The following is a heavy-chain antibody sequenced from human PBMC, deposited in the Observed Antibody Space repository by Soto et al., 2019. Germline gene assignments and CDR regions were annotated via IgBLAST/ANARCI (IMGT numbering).Heavy chain of an antibody. CDR3: ARQLGLWHPLDY. D-gene: IGHD1-1*01. V-gene: IGHV4-59*01. J-gene: IGHJ4*02. Sequence: QVQLQESGPRLVKPSETLSLTCSVSGGSMRDYYWSWVRQSPGKGPEWIGYIYYSGNTNYNPSLKSRVTISVDMPKSLFSLKLNSVTAADTAVYYCARQLGLWHPLDYWGRGTLVTVSS. CDR2: IYYSGNT. CDR1: GGSMRDYY.